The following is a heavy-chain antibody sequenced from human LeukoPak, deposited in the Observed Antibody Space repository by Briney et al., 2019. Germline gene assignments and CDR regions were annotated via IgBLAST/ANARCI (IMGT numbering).Heavy chain of an antibody. CDR3: ARENDYYDSSGSGY. CDR2: IYSNGAT. CDR1: GFTVSSNY. V-gene: IGHV3-53*01. J-gene: IGHJ4*02. Sequence: PGGSLRLSCAASGFTVSSNYMSWVRQAPGKGLEWVSVIYSNGATYYAESAKGRFNISRDNSKNTLYLQMNSLRAEDTAVYYCARENDYYDSSGSGYWGQGTLVTVSS. D-gene: IGHD3-22*01.